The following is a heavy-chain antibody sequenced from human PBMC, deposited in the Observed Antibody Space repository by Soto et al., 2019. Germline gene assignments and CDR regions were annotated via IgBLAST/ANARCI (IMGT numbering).Heavy chain of an antibody. Sequence: GESLKISCKGSGYSFTAYWITWVRRTPGKGLEWMGRIDPSDSFTNYSPSFEGHVTISVDKSITTAYLEWSSLKASDTAIYYCSRHASGDYFYHAGMDVWGQGTTVTVSS. V-gene: IGHV5-10-1*01. J-gene: IGHJ6*02. CDR1: GYSFTAYW. CDR3: SRHASGDYFYHAGMDV. CDR2: IDPSDSFT. D-gene: IGHD5-12*01.